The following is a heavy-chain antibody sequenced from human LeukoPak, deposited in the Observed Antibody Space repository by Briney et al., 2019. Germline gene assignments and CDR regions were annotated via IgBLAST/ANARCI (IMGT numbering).Heavy chain of an antibody. CDR1: GYTFTSYG. Sequence: SVKVSCKASGYTFTSYGISWVRQAPGQGLEWMGWISAYNGNTNYAQKLQGRVTMTTDTSTSTAYMELRSLRSDDTAVYYCARSYYDILTGYCPMGYWGQGTLVTVSS. CDR2: ISAYNGNT. J-gene: IGHJ4*02. V-gene: IGHV1-18*01. CDR3: ARSYYDILTGYCPMGY. D-gene: IGHD3-9*01.